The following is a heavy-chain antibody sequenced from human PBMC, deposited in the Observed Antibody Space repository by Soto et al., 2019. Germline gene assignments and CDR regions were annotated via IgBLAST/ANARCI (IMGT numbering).Heavy chain of an antibody. CDR3: ATRMYYDILTPYGMDV. Sequence: EVQLVESGGGLVQPGGSLRLSCAASGFTFSNYWMSWVRQAPGKGLQWVANIKQDGSETYYVDSGKGRFTISRDNAKNSLYLQMNSLRAEDTAVYYCATRMYYDILTPYGMDVWGQGTTVTVSS. CDR1: GFTFSNYW. D-gene: IGHD3-9*01. V-gene: IGHV3-7*03. J-gene: IGHJ6*02. CDR2: IKQDGSET.